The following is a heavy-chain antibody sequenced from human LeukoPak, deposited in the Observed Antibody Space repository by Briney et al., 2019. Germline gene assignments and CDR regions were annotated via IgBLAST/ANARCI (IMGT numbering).Heavy chain of an antibody. D-gene: IGHD3-22*01. CDR1: GFTFSTYA. CDR3: AKDGDSRGCFYYFDN. Sequence: GGSLRLSCAASGFTFSTYAMNWVRQAPGKGLEWVSGISYSGAGRHYADSVKGRFTSSRDNSKNTLYLQMNSPRVEDTAVYYCAKDGDSRGCFYYFDNWGQGTLVTVSS. CDR2: ISYSGAGR. J-gene: IGHJ4*02. V-gene: IGHV3-23*01.